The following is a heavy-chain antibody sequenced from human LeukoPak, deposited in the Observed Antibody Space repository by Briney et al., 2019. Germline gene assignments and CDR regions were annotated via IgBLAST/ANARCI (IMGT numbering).Heavy chain of an antibody. D-gene: IGHD2-2*02. V-gene: IGHV1-69*01. J-gene: IGHJ5*02. CDR2: IIPIFGTA. CDR1: GGTFSSYA. Sequence: GASVKVSCKASGGTFSSYAISWVRQAPGQGLEWMGGIIPIFGTANYAQKFQGRVTITADESTSTAYMELSSLRSEDTAVYYCPRTRSDIVVVPAAIIWFDPWGQGTLVTVSS. CDR3: PRTRSDIVVVPAAIIWFDP.